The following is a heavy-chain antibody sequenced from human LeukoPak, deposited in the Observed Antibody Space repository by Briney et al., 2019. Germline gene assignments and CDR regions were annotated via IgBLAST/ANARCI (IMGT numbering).Heavy chain of an antibody. D-gene: IGHD3-9*01. CDR2: INPSGGST. CDR3: ARADRWLRVYFDY. CDR1: GYTFTGYY. J-gene: IGHJ4*02. V-gene: IGHV1-46*01. Sequence: ASVKVSCKASGYTFTGYYMHWVRQAPGQGLEWMGIINPSGGSTSYAQKFQGRVTMTRDMSTSTVYMELSSLRYEDTAVYYCARADRWLRVYFDYWGQGTLVTVSS.